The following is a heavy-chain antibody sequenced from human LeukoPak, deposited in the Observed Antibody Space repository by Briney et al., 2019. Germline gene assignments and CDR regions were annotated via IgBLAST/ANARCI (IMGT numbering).Heavy chain of an antibody. J-gene: IGHJ4*02. Sequence: GGSLRLSCEASGFSFSSYRMSWVSQSPGKGLEWVATIKQDESETYYVDSVKGRFTISRDNAKNSLFLQMNSVRAEDTAVYYCARVFAYDFWSGYYIDYWGRGTLVSVSS. V-gene: IGHV3-7*01. D-gene: IGHD3-3*01. CDR1: GFSFSSYR. CDR2: IKQDESET. CDR3: ARVFAYDFWSGYYIDY.